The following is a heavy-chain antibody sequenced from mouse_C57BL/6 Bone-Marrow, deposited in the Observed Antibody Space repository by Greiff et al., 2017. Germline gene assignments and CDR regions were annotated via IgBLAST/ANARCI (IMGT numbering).Heavy chain of an antibody. CDR1: GYTFTSYD. V-gene: IGHV1-85*01. CDR3: ARSTMIRALYYYAMDY. Sequence: VQLQQSGPELVKPGASVKLSCKASGYTFTSYDINWVKQRPGQGLEWIGWIYPRDGSTKYNEKFKGKATLTVDTSSSTAYMELHSLTSEDSAVYFCARSTMIRALYYYAMDYWGQGTSVTVSS. J-gene: IGHJ4*01. D-gene: IGHD2-4*01. CDR2: IYPRDGST.